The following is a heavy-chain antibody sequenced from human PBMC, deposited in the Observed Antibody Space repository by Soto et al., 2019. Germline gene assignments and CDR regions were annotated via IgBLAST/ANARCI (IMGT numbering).Heavy chain of an antibody. V-gene: IGHV1-46*01. CDR1: AYTFTSYY. Sequence: ASVQVSCKASAYTFTSYYMHWVRQAPGQGLEWMGIINPSGGSTSYAQKFQGRVTMTRDTSTSTVYMERSSLRSEDTAVYFCARDPGYCISTSCYWRRAYGMDVWGQGTTVTVSS. CDR3: ARDPGYCISTSCYWRRAYGMDV. J-gene: IGHJ6*02. D-gene: IGHD2-2*01. CDR2: INPSGGST.